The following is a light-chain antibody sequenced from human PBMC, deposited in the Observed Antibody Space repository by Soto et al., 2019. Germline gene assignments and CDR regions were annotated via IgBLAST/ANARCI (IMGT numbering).Light chain of an antibody. Sequence: EIVLTQSPGTLSLSPGERATLSCRASQSVSNNYLAWYQQKPGQAPRLVIYGASNRATVIPDRFSASGSGTDFTLTISRLEPEDFAVYYCQQYISSPLTFGQETKVEIK. J-gene: IGKJ1*01. CDR1: QSVSNNY. CDR2: GAS. CDR3: QQYISSPLT. V-gene: IGKV3-20*01.